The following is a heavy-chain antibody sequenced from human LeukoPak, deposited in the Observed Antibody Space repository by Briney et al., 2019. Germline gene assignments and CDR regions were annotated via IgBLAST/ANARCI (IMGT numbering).Heavy chain of an antibody. D-gene: IGHD3-3*01. CDR3: ARDASYYDFWSGYPRPYGMDV. CDR2: IYYSGST. J-gene: IGHJ6*02. CDR1: GGSISSYY. Sequence: KPSETLSLTCTVSGGSISSYYWSWIRQPPGKGLEWSGYIYYSGSTNYNPSLKSRVTISVDTSKNQFSLKLSSVTAADTAVYYCARDASYYDFWSGYPRPYGMDVWGQGTTVTVSS. V-gene: IGHV4-59*01.